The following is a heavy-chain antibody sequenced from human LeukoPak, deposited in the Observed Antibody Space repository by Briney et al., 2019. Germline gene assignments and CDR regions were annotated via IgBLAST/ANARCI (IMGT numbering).Heavy chain of an antibody. CDR3: AALRGLQNWYFNL. CDR2: ISSGSGTI. Sequence: GGSLRLSCAASGSTFSSYNINWVRQAPGKGLEWVSYISSGSGTIYYADSVKGRFTISRDNAKNSLFLQMNSLRAEDTAVYYCAALRGLQNWYFNLWGRGTLVTVSS. J-gene: IGHJ2*01. V-gene: IGHV3-48*01. D-gene: IGHD4-17*01. CDR1: GSTFSSYN.